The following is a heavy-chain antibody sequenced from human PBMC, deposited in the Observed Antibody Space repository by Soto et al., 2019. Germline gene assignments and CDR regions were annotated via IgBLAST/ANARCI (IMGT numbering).Heavy chain of an antibody. D-gene: IGHD3-22*01. Sequence: SGGSLRLSCAASGFTFSGYEMNWVRQAPGKGLEWVSYISGSGSTIYYADSVKGRFTISRDNAKDSLYLQMNSLRAEDTAVYYCATEVVAFGVIIPTPMDVRGQGTSVTVS. V-gene: IGHV3-48*03. CDR1: GFTFSGYE. CDR2: ISGSGSTI. CDR3: ATEVVAFGVIIPTPMDV. J-gene: IGHJ6*02.